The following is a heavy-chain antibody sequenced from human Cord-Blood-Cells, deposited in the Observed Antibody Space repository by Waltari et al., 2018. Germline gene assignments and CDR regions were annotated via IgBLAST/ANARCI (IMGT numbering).Heavy chain of an antibody. Sequence: QVQLQESGPGLVKPSETLSLTCTVSGYSISSGYYWGWIRQPPGKGLEWIGSIYHSGSTYYTPSLRSRVTRSVDTSKNQFSLKLSSVTAADTAVYYCARGGGYSYGYYFDYWGQGTLVTVSS. CDR2: IYHSGST. J-gene: IGHJ4*02. D-gene: IGHD5-18*01. V-gene: IGHV4-38-2*02. CDR1: GYSISSGYY. CDR3: ARGGGYSYGYYFDY.